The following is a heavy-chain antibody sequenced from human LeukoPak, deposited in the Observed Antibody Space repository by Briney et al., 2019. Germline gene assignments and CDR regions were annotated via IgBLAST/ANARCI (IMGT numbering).Heavy chain of an antibody. Sequence: PGGSLRLSCAASGFTFSSYAISWVRQAPGKGLEWVGRIYSKKAGGTTDYAAPVKGRFTISRDDSKNMVYLQLNGLKTEDTAVYYCTTDPRHWGQGTLVTVSS. V-gene: IGHV3-15*01. CDR2: IYSKKAGGTT. CDR1: GFTFSSYA. J-gene: IGHJ4*02. CDR3: TTDPRH.